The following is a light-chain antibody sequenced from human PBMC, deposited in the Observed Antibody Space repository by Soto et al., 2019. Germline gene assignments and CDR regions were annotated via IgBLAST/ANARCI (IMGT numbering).Light chain of an antibody. CDR3: VAWDNGLSAVV. V-gene: IGLV1-51*01. Sequence: QSALTQPPSVSAAPGQKVTISCSGSSSNIGENDVFWYQQLPVAAPKLLIYDNNKRPSGIPDRFSGSKSGTSATLGITGLQTGDEADYYCVAWDNGLSAVVFGGGTKVTVL. CDR2: DNN. CDR1: SSNIGEND. J-gene: IGLJ2*01.